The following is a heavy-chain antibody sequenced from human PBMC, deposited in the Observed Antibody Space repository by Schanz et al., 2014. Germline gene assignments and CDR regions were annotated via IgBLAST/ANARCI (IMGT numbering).Heavy chain of an antibody. Sequence: QVQLVQSGAEVKKPGASVKVSCKTSGYTFTDYPINWVRQAPGRRLEWMGWINTASGNTRYSEAFQGRVTMTRDTSATTAYMELSSLTSEDTAVYYCARVRYCSGGRCYQDNWFDPWGQGTLXIVSS. V-gene: IGHV1-3*04. J-gene: IGHJ5*02. D-gene: IGHD2-15*01. CDR2: INTASGNT. CDR3: ARVRYCSGGRCYQDNWFDP. CDR1: GYTFTDYP.